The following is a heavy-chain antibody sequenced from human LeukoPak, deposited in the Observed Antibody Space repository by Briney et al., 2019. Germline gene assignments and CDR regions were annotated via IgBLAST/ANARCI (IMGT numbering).Heavy chain of an antibody. V-gene: IGHV4-4*07. Sequence: PSETLSLTCTVSGGSISTFFWTWIRQPAGKGLEWIGRIYTRTTYYNPSLESRATISVDTSNNRFSLKLTSLTAADTAVYYCARGTEMTSFTGYYSFDYWGRGSLVTVSS. J-gene: IGHJ4*02. CDR3: ARGTEMTSFTGYYSFDY. CDR1: GGSISTFF. D-gene: IGHD3-9*01. CDR2: IYTRTT.